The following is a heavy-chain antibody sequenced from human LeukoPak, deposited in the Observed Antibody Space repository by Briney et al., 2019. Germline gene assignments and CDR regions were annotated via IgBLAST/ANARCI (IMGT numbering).Heavy chain of an antibody. D-gene: IGHD1-26*01. Sequence: SGTLSLTCTVSGGSISSSRYYWGWIRQPPGKGLEWIGSVHYSGGTYSNPSLKSRVTISVDTSKNQFSLKLSSVTAADTAVYYCARRAPELSLDYWGQGTLVTVSS. CDR3: ARRAPELSLDY. CDR1: GGSISSSRYY. CDR2: VHYSGGT. J-gene: IGHJ4*02. V-gene: IGHV4-39*01.